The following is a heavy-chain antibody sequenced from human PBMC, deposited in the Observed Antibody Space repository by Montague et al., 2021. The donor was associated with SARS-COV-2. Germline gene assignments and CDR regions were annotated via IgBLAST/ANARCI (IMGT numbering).Heavy chain of an antibody. CDR1: GDSASSNSAA. D-gene: IGHD6-19*01. Sequence: CAISGDSASSNSAAWNWIRQSPSRGLEWLGRTYYRSKWYNDYAVSVKSRITINPDTSKNQFSLQLNSVTPEDTAVHYCARNIAVAGRAEGFDYWGQGTLVTVSS. CDR2: TYYRSKWYN. V-gene: IGHV6-1*01. CDR3: ARNIAVAGRAEGFDY. J-gene: IGHJ4*02.